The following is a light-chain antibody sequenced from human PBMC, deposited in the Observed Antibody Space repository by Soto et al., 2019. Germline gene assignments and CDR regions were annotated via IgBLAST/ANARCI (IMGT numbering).Light chain of an antibody. CDR3: QQYSSSTLLT. CDR2: AAS. Sequence: EIVLTQSPGTLSLSPGERATLSCRASQSVSSNYLAWYQQQPDEAPRLLIYAASSRATGIPDRFSGGGSGTAYTLPISRLEHEDFAVYYCQQYSSSTLLTFGGGTEVEIK. V-gene: IGKV3-20*01. J-gene: IGKJ4*01. CDR1: QSVSSNY.